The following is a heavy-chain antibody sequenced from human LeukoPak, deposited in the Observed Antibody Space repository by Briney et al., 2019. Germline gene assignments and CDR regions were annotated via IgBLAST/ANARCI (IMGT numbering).Heavy chain of an antibody. CDR1: GYTFTSYG. CDR3: ARDLDGDHHPFYFDY. V-gene: IGHV1-18*01. CDR2: ISAYNGNT. Sequence: APVKVSCKASGYTFTSYGISWVRQAPGQGLEWMGWISAYNGNTNYAQKLQGRVTMTTDTSTSTAYMELRSLRPDDTAVYYCARDLDGDHHPFYFDYWGQGTLVTVSS. D-gene: IGHD4-17*01. J-gene: IGHJ4*02.